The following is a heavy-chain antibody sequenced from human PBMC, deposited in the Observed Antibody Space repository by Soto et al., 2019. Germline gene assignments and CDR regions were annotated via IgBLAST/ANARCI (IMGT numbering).Heavy chain of an antibody. CDR2: IHYSGSTRGST. CDR3: ARARYSPGQFDF. V-gene: IGHV4-59*02. Sequence: SETLSLTCTVSGGSVSSYYWSWIRIRQPPGKGLEWIGYIHYSGSTRGSTNYNPPLKSRVTISVDTSKNQFSLNLRSVTAADTAAYYCARARYSPGQFDFWGQGTLVTVAS. J-gene: IGHJ4*02. D-gene: IGHD6-13*01. CDR1: GGSVSSYY.